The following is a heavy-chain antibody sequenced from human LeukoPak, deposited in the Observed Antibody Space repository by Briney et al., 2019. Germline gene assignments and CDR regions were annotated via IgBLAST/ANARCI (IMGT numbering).Heavy chain of an antibody. CDR3: ASWLGF. V-gene: IGHV4-34*01. CDR1: IGSFSGYY. J-gene: IGHJ4*02. D-gene: IGHD3-10*01. Sequence: SETLSLTCAVYIGSFSGYYWSWIRQPPGKGLEWIGEIDHSGSTNYNPSLKSRATISVDTSKNQFSLKVSSVTAADTAVYYCASWLGFWGQGTLVTVSS. CDR2: IDHSGST.